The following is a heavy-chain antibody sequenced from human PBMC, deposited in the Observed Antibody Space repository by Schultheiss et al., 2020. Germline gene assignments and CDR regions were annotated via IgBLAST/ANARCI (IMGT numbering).Heavy chain of an antibody. Sequence: GGSLRLSCAASGFTFDDYAMHWVRQAPGKGLEWVSGISWNSGSIGYADSVKGRFTISRDNAKNSLYLQMNSLRAEDTALYYCAITTVTTNWFDPWGQGTLVTFSS. D-gene: IGHD4-17*01. J-gene: IGHJ5*02. CDR3: AITTVTTNWFDP. CDR2: ISWNSGSI. V-gene: IGHV3-9*01. CDR1: GFTFDDYA.